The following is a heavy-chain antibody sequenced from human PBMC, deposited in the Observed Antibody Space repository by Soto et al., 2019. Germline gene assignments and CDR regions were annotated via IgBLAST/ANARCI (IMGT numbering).Heavy chain of an antibody. J-gene: IGHJ5*01. V-gene: IGHV1-2*02. D-gene: IGHD6-19*01. Sequence: ASVKVSCKASGYTFTAYYIYWVRQAPGQGLECMGYIKPNSGDTRYTQKFQGRVTMTRDTSISTAYMELSSLKYDDTAVYYCARGSAVGGNWFDSWGQGTLVNVSS. CDR2: IKPNSGDT. CDR1: GYTFTAYY. CDR3: ARGSAVGGNWFDS.